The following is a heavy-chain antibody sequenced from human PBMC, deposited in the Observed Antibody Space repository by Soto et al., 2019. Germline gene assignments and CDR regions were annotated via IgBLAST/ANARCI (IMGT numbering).Heavy chain of an antibody. CDR3: ASEPSRGYSYHDY. Sequence: GGSLRLSCAAPGFTFSSYAMHWVRQAPGKGLEWVAVISYDGSNKYYADSVKGRFTISRDNSKNTLYLQMNSLRAEDTAVYYCASEPSRGYSYHDYWGQGTLVTVS. CDR2: ISYDGSNK. CDR1: GFTFSSYA. J-gene: IGHJ4*02. V-gene: IGHV3-30-3*01. D-gene: IGHD5-18*01.